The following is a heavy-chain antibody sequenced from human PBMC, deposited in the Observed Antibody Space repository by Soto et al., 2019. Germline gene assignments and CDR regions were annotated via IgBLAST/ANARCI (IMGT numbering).Heavy chain of an antibody. CDR2: FDPEDGET. D-gene: IGHD2-8*01. Sequence: ASVKVSCKVSGCTLTELSMHWVRQAPGKGLEWMGGFDPEDGETIYAQKFQGRVTMTEDTSTDTAYMELSSLRSEDTAVYYCARGDSTDCSNGVCSFFYNHDMDVWGQGTTVTVSS. J-gene: IGHJ6*02. V-gene: IGHV1-24*01. CDR1: GCTLTELS. CDR3: ARGDSTDCSNGVCSFFYNHDMDV.